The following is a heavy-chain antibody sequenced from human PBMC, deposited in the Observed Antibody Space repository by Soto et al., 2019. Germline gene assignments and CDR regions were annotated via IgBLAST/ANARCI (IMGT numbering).Heavy chain of an antibody. CDR3: AREPIVVVPAASHSFYYYMDV. CDR2: ISAYNGNT. J-gene: IGHJ6*03. CDR1: GYTFTSYG. D-gene: IGHD2-2*01. V-gene: IGHV1-18*01. Sequence: QVQLVQSGAEVKKPGASVKVSCKASGYTFTSYGISWVRQAPGQGLEWMGWISAYNGNTNYAQKLQGRVTMTTYTSTSTAYMELRSLGSDDTAVYYCAREPIVVVPAASHSFYYYMDVWGKGTTVTVSS.